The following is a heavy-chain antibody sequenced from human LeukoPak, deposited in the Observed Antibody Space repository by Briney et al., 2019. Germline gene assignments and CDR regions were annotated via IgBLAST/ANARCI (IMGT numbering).Heavy chain of an antibody. CDR3: ARDPPGAHAFDI. J-gene: IGHJ3*02. CDR2: INPSGGST. CDR1: GYTFTSYY. Sequence: GASVKVSCKASGYTFTSYYMHWVRQAPGQGLEWMGIINPSGGSTSYAQKFQGRVTITADKSTSTAYMELSSLRSEDTAVYYCARDPPGAHAFDIWGQGTMVTVSS. V-gene: IGHV1-46*01.